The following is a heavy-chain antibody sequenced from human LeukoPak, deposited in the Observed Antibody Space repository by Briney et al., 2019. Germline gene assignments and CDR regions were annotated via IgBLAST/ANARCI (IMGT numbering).Heavy chain of an antibody. CDR3: TAVVPGRPGIAVAGTRVFSDY. J-gene: IGHJ4*02. D-gene: IGHD6-19*01. Sequence: PGGSLSLSCAASGFTFSKHWMHWVRQAPWKGLEWVGRIKSKTDGGTTDYAAPVKGRFTTSRDESKNTLYLQMNSLKTEDTAVYYCTAVVPGRPGIAVAGTRVFSDYWGQGTLVTVSS. V-gene: IGHV3-15*01. CDR1: GFTFSKHW. CDR2: IKSKTDGGTT.